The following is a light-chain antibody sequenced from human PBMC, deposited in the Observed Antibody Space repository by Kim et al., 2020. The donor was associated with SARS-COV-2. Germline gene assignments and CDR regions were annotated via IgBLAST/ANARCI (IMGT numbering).Light chain of an antibody. Sequence: LCPGERATLSCRASRSVSASLAWYQQRPGQAPRLLIYDASNRATGIPARFSGSGSGTDFTLSISSLEPEDFAVYFCQQRSNWPLTFGGGTKVDIK. CDR2: DAS. V-gene: IGKV3-11*01. CDR3: QQRSNWPLT. CDR1: RSVSAS. J-gene: IGKJ4*01.